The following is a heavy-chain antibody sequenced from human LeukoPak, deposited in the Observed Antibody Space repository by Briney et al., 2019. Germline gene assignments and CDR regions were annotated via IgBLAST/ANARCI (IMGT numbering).Heavy chain of an antibody. CDR2: INPSGGST. D-gene: IGHD3-9*01. Sequence: ASVKVSCKASGGTFSSYTISWVRQAPGQGLEWMGIINPSGGSTSYAQKFQGRVTMTRDTSTSTVYMELSSLRSEDTAVYYCARGYYDILTGYYRYYFDYWGQGTLVTVSS. CDR3: ARGYYDILTGYYRYYFDY. V-gene: IGHV1-46*01. J-gene: IGHJ4*02. CDR1: GGTFSSYT.